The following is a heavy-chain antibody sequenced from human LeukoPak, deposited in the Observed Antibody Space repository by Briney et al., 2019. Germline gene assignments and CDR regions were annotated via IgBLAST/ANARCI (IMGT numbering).Heavy chain of an antibody. CDR3: AKLYDSSGYYYFDY. V-gene: IGHV3-23*01. CDR1: GFTFSSYA. CDR2: ISGSGGST. D-gene: IGHD3-22*01. Sequence: GGSLRLSCAASGFTFSSYAMSWVRQAPGKGLEWVSAISGSGGSTYYADSVKGRFTISRDNSKDTLYLQMNSLRAEDTAVYYCAKLYDSSGYYYFDYWGQGTLVTVSS. J-gene: IGHJ4*02.